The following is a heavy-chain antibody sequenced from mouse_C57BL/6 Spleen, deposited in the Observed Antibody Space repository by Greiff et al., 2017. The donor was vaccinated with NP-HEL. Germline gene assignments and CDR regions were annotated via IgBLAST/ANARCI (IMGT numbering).Heavy chain of an antibody. D-gene: IGHD2-1*01. V-gene: IGHV14-4*01. CDR2: IDPENGDT. CDR3: TTGGNYVKGYYFDY. Sequence: VQLQQSGAELVRPGASVKLSCTASGFNIKDDYMHWVKQRPEQGLEWIGWIDPENGDTEYASKFQGKATITADTSSNTAYLQLSSLTSEDTAVYYCTTGGNYVKGYYFDYWGQGTTLTVSS. CDR1: GFNIKDDY. J-gene: IGHJ2*01.